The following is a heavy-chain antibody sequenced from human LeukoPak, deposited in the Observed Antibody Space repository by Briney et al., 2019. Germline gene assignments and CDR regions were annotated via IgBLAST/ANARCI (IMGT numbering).Heavy chain of an antibody. CDR1: GPPLSSHW. J-gene: IGHJ4*02. CDR3: AREIYN. D-gene: IGHD5-12*01. CDR2: INSDGSRT. Sequence: GGPLSLSCAPSGPPLSSHWMDWARHAPGKGLVWVSRINSDGSRTSYAASVKGRFTISRDNAKNTLYLQMNSLRAEDTAVYYCAREIYNWGQGTLVTVSS. V-gene: IGHV3-74*01.